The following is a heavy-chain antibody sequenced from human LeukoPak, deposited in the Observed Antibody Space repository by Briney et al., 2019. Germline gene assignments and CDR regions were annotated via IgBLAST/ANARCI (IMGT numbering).Heavy chain of an antibody. D-gene: IGHD1-26*01. CDR2: IKNEGSDT. CDR3: ARAQWELPPDY. V-gene: IGHV3-74*01. J-gene: IGHJ4*02. CDR1: GFTFSSYW. Sequence: GGSLRLSCAASGFTFSSYWMHWVRQAPGKGLVWVLRIKNEGSDTRYADYVKGRFTISRDNAKNTLYLQMNSLRAEDTAVYYCARAQWELPPDYWGQGTLVTVSS.